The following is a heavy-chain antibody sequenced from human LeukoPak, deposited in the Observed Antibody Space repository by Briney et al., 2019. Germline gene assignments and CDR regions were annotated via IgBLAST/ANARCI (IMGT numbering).Heavy chain of an antibody. CDR1: GGSISSYY. J-gene: IGHJ4*02. D-gene: IGHD2-15*01. Sequence: SETLSLTCTVSGGSISSYYWSWIRQPPGKGLEWIGYIYYSGSPNYNPSLKSRVTISVDTSKNQFSLKLSSVTAADTAVYYCARSPYDSNYFDYWGQGTLVTVSS. CDR2: IYYSGSP. V-gene: IGHV4-59*01. CDR3: ARSPYDSNYFDY.